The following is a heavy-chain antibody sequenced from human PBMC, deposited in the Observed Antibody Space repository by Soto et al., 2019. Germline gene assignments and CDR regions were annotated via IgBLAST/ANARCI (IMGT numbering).Heavy chain of an antibody. CDR1: GFTVSSNY. V-gene: IGHV3-53*01. D-gene: IGHD6-19*01. CDR2: IYSGGST. Sequence: GGSLRLSCAASGFTVSSNYMSWVRQAPGKGLEWVSVIYSGGSTYYADSVKGRFTISRDNSKNTLYLQMNSLRAEDTAEYYCARVAVAGEDYYYYGMDVWGQGTTVTVSS. CDR3: ARVAVAGEDYYYYGMDV. J-gene: IGHJ6*02.